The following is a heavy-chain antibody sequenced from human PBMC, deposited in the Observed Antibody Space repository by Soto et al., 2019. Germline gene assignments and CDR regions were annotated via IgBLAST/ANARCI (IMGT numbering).Heavy chain of an antibody. CDR2: INHSGST. CDR3: ARGVGFAYYYDSSGYRSYGMDV. J-gene: IGHJ6*02. CDR1: GGFFSGYY. Sequence: TLSLTCAVYGGFFSGYYWSWIRQPPGKGLEWIGEINHSGSTNYNPSLKSRVTISVDTSKNQFSLKLSSVTAADTAVYYCARGVGFAYYYDSSGYRSYGMDVWGQGTTVTVSS. D-gene: IGHD3-22*01. V-gene: IGHV4-34*01.